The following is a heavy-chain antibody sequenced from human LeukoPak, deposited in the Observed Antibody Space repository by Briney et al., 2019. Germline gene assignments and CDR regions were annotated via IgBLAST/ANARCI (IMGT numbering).Heavy chain of an antibody. CDR3: ARLHYYDSSGYYLPTDDAFDI. Sequence: GGSLRLSCAASGFTFSSYEMNWVRQAPGKGLEWVSYTSSSGSTIYYADSVKGRFTISRDNAKNSLYLQMNSLRAEDTAVYYCARLHYYDSSGYYLPTDDAFDIWGQGTMVTVSS. CDR1: GFTFSSYE. D-gene: IGHD3-22*01. V-gene: IGHV3-48*03. CDR2: TSSSGSTI. J-gene: IGHJ3*02.